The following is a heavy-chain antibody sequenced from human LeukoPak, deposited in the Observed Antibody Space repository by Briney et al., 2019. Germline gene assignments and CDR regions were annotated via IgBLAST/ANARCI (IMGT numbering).Heavy chain of an antibody. J-gene: IGHJ4*02. CDR1: GYSFTSYW. Sequence: GESLKISCKGSGYSFTSYWIGWVRQMPGKGLEWMGIIYPGDSDTRYSPSFQGQVTISADKSISTAYLQWSSLKASDTAMYYCARRELTGAYVWGGFDYWGQGTLVTVSS. CDR3: ARRELTGAYVWGGFDY. V-gene: IGHV5-51*01. CDR2: IYPGDSDT. D-gene: IGHD3-16*01.